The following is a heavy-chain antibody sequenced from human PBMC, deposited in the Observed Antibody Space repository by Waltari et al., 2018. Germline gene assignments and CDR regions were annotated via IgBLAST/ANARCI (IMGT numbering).Heavy chain of an antibody. J-gene: IGHJ4*02. CDR3: QRGDY. Sequence: EVQLVESGGGLVQPGGSLRLSCAASGFTLSSFWMSWARQAPGKGLEWVANINQDGSGTYYVDSVKGRFTISRDNAKNSVFLQRNSLRAEDTAVYYCQRGDYWGQGTLVTVSS. CDR1: GFTLSSFW. CDR2: INQDGSGT. V-gene: IGHV3-7*04.